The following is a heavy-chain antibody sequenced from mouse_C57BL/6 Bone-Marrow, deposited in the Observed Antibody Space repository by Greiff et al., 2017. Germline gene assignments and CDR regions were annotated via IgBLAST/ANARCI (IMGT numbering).Heavy chain of an antibody. V-gene: IGHV1-85*01. D-gene: IGHD1-1*01. CDR3: ERDYGSSYWYFDV. J-gene: IGHJ1*03. Sequence: VQRVESGPELVKPGASVKLSCKASGYTFTSYDINWVKQRPGQGLEWIGWIYPRDGSTKYNEKFKGKATLTVDKSSSTAYMELHSLTSEDSAVYFCERDYGSSYWYFDVWGTGTTVTVSS. CDR1: GYTFTSYD. CDR2: IYPRDGST.